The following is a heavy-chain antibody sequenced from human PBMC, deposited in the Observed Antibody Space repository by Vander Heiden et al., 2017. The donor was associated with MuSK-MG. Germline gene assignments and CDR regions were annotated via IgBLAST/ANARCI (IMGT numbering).Heavy chain of an antibody. V-gene: IGHV4-61*01. J-gene: IGHJ6*02. CDR3: ARDWGYGDHALYYYGMDV. D-gene: IGHD4-17*01. CDR2: IYYSGST. CDR1: GCSVRRGSYY. Sequence: QVQLQESGPGMVKPSETLSLTCTVSGCSVRRGSYYWSWIRQPPGKGLEWIGYIYYSGSTNYNPSLKSRVTISVDTSKNQFSLKLSSVTAADTAVYYCARDWGYGDHALYYYGMDVWGQGTTVTVSS.